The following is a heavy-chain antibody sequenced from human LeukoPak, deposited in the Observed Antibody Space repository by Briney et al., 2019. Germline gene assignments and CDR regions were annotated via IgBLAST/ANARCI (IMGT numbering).Heavy chain of an antibody. V-gene: IGHV1-18*01. CDR2: ISAYNGNT. J-gene: IGHJ4*02. CDR3: ASSPPRFLEWLLGSPFDY. Sequence: ASVKVSCKASGYTLTSYGISWVRQAPGQGLEWMGWISAYNGNTNYAQKLQCRVTMTTDTSTSTAYMELRSLRSDDTAVYYCASSPPRFLEWLLGSPFDYWGQGTLVTGST. D-gene: IGHD3-3*01. CDR1: GYTLTSYG.